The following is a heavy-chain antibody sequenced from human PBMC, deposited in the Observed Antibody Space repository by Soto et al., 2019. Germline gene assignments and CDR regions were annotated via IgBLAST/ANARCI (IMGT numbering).Heavy chain of an antibody. J-gene: IGHJ4*02. V-gene: IGHV3-23*01. Sequence: PGGSLRLSCAASGFNFSNYAVTWVRQAPGKGLEWVSTISGSGGSTYYAGSVKGRFTISRDNSKNTLYLQMNSLRAEDTAVYYCAKDQGSSWYEIDYWGQGTLVTVSS. CDR2: ISGSGGST. D-gene: IGHD6-13*01. CDR3: AKDQGSSWYEIDY. CDR1: GFNFSNYA.